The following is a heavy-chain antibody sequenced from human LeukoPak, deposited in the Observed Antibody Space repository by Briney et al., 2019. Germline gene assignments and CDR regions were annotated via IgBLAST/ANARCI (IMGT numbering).Heavy chain of an antibody. D-gene: IGHD6-13*01. V-gene: IGHV3-23*01. CDR1: GFTFSSYA. CDR3: ARSYSSSWQSFDY. Sequence: PGGSLRLSCAASGFTFSSYAMSWVRQAPGKGLEWVSAISGSGGSTYYADSVKGRFTISRDNAKNSLYLQMNSLRAEDTAVYYCARSYSSSWQSFDYWGQGTLVTVSS. J-gene: IGHJ4*02. CDR2: ISGSGGST.